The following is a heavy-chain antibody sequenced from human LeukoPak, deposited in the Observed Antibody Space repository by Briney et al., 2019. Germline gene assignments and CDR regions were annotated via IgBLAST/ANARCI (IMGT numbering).Heavy chain of an antibody. D-gene: IGHD3-3*01. Sequence: SETLSLTCTVSGGSISSYYWSWIRQPPGKGLEWIGRIYTSGSTNYNPSLKSRVTMSVDTSKNQFSLKLSSVTAADTAVYYCAIQYYDFWSGYLDYWGQGTLVTVSS. V-gene: IGHV4-4*07. J-gene: IGHJ4*02. CDR3: AIQYYDFWSGYLDY. CDR1: GGSISSYY. CDR2: IYTSGST.